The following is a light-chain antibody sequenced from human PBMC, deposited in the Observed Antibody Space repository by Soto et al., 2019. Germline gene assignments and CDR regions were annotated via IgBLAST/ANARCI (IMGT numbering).Light chain of an antibody. CDR2: DVS. V-gene: IGLV2-14*01. Sequence: QSALTQPASVSGSPGQSITISCTGTSSDVGGYNHVAWYQQHPGKAPKLIIYDVSTRPSGVSNRFSGSKSGNTASLTISGLQAEDEADYYCSSNTGSSTTPVVFGGGTKVTVL. CDR1: SSDVGGYNH. CDR3: SSNTGSSTTPVV. J-gene: IGLJ2*01.